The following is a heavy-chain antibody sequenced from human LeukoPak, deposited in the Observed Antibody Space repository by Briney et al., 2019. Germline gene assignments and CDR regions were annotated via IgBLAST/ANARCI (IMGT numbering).Heavy chain of an antibody. V-gene: IGHV3-30*18. CDR1: GFTFTKYG. Sequence: GGSLRLSCAASGFTFTKYGMHWVRQAPGKGLEWVTLISLDGTIKYYAHSVKGRFTIYRDNSKNTVYLEMNSLRPEDTAVYFCAKDNTWGELSKLFDSWGQGTLVTVSS. CDR3: AKDNTWGELSKLFDS. D-gene: IGHD3-16*02. J-gene: IGHJ4*02. CDR2: ISLDGTIK.